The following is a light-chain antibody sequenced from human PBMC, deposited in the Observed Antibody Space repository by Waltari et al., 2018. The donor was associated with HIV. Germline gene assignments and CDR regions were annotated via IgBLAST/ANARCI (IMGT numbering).Light chain of an antibody. CDR1: SSDVGGYNY. V-gene: IGLV2-11*01. J-gene: IGLJ2*01. CDR2: DVS. Sequence: QSALTQPRSVSGSPGQSVTISCTGTSSDVGGYNYVSWYQQHPGKAPKLMIYDVSKRPSGVPDRFSGSKSGNTASLTISGLQAEDEAAYYCCSYTSTTTSILFAGGTKLTVL. CDR3: CSYTSTTTSIL.